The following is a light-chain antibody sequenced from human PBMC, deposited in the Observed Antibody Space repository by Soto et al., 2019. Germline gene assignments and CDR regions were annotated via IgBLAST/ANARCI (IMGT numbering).Light chain of an antibody. CDR1: QSVSSN. CDR3: QQHNYCPS. CDR2: GAS. J-gene: IGKJ2*01. V-gene: IGKV3-15*01. Sequence: EIVMTQSPATLSVSPGERATLSCRASQSVSSNLAWYQQKPGQAPRLLLYGASTRATGIPGRFSGSGSGTEFTLTITSLQSEDFAVYYCQQHNYCPSFGQGTKLEIK.